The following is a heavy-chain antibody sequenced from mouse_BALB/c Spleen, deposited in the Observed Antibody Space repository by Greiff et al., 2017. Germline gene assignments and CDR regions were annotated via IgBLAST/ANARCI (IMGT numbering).Heavy chain of an antibody. V-gene: IGHV1-5*01. CDR2: IYPGNSDT. CDR1: GFSFTSYW. J-gene: IGHJ2*01. Sequence: EVQLQQSGTVLARPGASVKMSCKASGFSFTSYWMHWVHQRPGQGLEWIGAIYPGNSDTSYNQKFKGKSKLTAVTSASTAYMELSSLTNEDSAVYYCTRGLGRDYIDYWGQGTTLTVSS. D-gene: IGHD4-1*01. CDR3: TRGLGRDYIDY.